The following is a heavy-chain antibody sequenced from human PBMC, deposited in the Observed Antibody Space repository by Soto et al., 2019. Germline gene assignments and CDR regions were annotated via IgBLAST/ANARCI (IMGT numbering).Heavy chain of an antibody. CDR2: IIPIFGTA. CDR3: ARPQYSGSYDAFDI. D-gene: IGHD1-26*01. V-gene: IGHV1-69*01. J-gene: IGHJ3*02. Sequence: QVQLVQSGAEVKKPGSSVKVSCKASGGTFSSYAISWVRQAPGQGLEWMGGIIPIFGTANYAQKFQGRVTVTAEESTSTDYMELSSLKSEDTAVYYCARPQYSGSYDAFDIWGQGTMVTVSS. CDR1: GGTFSSYA.